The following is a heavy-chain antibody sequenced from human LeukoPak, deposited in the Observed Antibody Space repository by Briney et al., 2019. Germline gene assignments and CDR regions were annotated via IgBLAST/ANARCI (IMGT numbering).Heavy chain of an antibody. Sequence: GASVKVSCKASGYTFTSYYMHWVRQAPGQGLEWMGIINPSGGSTSYAQKFQGRVTMTRDMSTSTVYMELSSLRSEDTAVYYCARDRGSLNAFDIWGQGTMVTVSS. CDR3: ARDRGSLNAFDI. V-gene: IGHV1-46*01. CDR2: INPSGGST. J-gene: IGHJ3*02. CDR1: GYTFTSYY.